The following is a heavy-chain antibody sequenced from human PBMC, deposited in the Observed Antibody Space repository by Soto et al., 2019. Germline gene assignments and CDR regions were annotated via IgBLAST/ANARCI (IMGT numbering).Heavy chain of an antibody. D-gene: IGHD1-26*01. CDR2: IYYSGST. Sequence: QVQLQESGPGLVKPSQTLSLTCTVSGGSISSGGYYWSWIRQHPGKGLEWIGYIYYSGSTYYNPSLKSLVTIXVXSTXNQFSLRLSSVTAADTAVYYCAGEGGIVGATAADYWGQGTLVTVSS. CDR3: AGEGGIVGATAADY. CDR1: GGSISSGGYY. V-gene: IGHV4-31*01. J-gene: IGHJ4*02.